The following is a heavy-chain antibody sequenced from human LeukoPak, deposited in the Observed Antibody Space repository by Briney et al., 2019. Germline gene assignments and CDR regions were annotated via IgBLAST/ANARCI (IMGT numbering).Heavy chain of an antibody. CDR2: ISVTGGTT. Sequence: GGSLRLSCAASGFTFTSSAMSWVRRAPGKGLEWVSCISVTGGTTYYADSVKGRFTISRDNSKNTLYLQMNSLRAEDTALYYCAKGTTVVTPYYFDYWGQGTLVTVSS. CDR1: GFTFTSSA. CDR3: AKGTTVVTPYYFDY. V-gene: IGHV3-23*01. J-gene: IGHJ4*02. D-gene: IGHD4-23*01.